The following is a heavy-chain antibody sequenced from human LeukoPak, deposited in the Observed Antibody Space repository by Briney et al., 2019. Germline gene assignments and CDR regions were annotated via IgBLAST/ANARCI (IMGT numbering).Heavy chain of an antibody. CDR1: GYTFTNYY. V-gene: IGHV1-46*01. J-gene: IGHJ4*02. Sequence: GASVKVSCKASGYTFTNYYVHWVRQAPGQGLEWMGIINPSGGSTSYAQKFQGGVTMTRDTSTSTVYMELSSLRSEDTAVYYCARAAYSSGWYGYWGQGTLVTVSS. CDR2: INPSGGST. D-gene: IGHD6-19*01. CDR3: ARAAYSSGWYGY.